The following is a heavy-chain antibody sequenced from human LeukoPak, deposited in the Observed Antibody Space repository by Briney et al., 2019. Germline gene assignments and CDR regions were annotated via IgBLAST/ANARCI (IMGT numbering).Heavy chain of an antibody. D-gene: IGHD6-13*01. CDR1: GGSISSYY. J-gene: IGHJ4*02. V-gene: IGHV4-59*08. CDR3: ARHKGHSSSWYWDY. CDR2: IYYSGST. Sequence: SETLSLTCTVSGGSISSYYWSWIRQPPGKGLEWIGYIYYSGSTNYNPSLKSRVTISADTSKNQFSLKLSSVTAADTAVYYCARHKGHSSSWYWDYWGQGTLVTVSS.